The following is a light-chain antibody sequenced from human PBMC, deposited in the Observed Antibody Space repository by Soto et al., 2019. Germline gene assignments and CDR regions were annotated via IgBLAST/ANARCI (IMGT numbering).Light chain of an antibody. CDR3: QQRSNWPTWT. V-gene: IGKV3-11*01. CDR1: QSVSSY. J-gene: IGKJ1*01. CDR2: DAS. Sequence: EIVLTQSPATLSLSPGERATLSCRASQSVSSYLAWYQQKPGQAPRLLIYDASNRATGIPARFSGSGSGSGFTLTISSLEPEDVAVSYCQQRSNWPTWTFGQGTNVDIK.